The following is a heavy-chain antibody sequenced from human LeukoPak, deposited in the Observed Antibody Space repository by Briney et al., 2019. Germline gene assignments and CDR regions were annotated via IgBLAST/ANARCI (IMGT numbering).Heavy chain of an antibody. CDR2: IYHSGST. Sequence: SETLSLTCTVSGYAISSGYYWGWIRQPPRKGLEWIGSIYHSGSTYYNPSLKSRVTISVDTSKNQFSLKLSSVTAADTAVYYCARDLAYCGGDCYSWGQGTLVTVSS. J-gene: IGHJ5*02. CDR3: ARDLAYCGGDCYS. V-gene: IGHV4-38-2*02. CDR1: GYAISSGYY. D-gene: IGHD2-21*01.